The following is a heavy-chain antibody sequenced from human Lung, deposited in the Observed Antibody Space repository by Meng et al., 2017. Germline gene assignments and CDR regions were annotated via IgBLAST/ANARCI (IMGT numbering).Heavy chain of an antibody. V-gene: IGHV1-2*06. J-gene: IGHJ4*02. D-gene: IGHD6-13*01. CDR1: GYNFPDYW. CDR3: VRDEDISSAGKLFGDY. CDR2: IDPKSGDT. Sequence: VRVGQAGAEVKKPGASVKASCKPSGYNFPDYWLHWVRRAPGQGLEWMGRIDPKSGDTHYAQRFQGRVTMTGDTSISTAYMELSGLRSDDTAMYYCVRDEDISSAGKLFGDYWGQGTLVTVSS.